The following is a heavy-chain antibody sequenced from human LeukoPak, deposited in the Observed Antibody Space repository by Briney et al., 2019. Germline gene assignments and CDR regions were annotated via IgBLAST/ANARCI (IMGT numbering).Heavy chain of an antibody. CDR3: ARSLGQYTYGLLGY. J-gene: IGHJ4*02. CDR1: GGSSSNYY. CDR2: IYYSGST. Sequence: SETLSLTCTVSGGSSSNYYWNWIRQPPGKGLEWIGSIYYSGSTNYNPSLKSRVTISVDTSKNQFSLKLSSVTAADMAVYYCARSLGQYTYGLLGYWGQGTLVTVSS. V-gene: IGHV4-59*01. D-gene: IGHD5-18*01.